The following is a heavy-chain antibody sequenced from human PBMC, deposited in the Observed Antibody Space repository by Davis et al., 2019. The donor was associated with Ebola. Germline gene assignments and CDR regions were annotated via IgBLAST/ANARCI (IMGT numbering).Heavy chain of an antibody. V-gene: IGHV5-51*01. Sequence: GESLKISCKGSGYSFTNYWIGWVRQMPGKGLEWMGIIYPGDSDTRYSPSFQGQVTISADKSVTTAYLQWSRLKASDTAMYYCARDPTPYYYVSGNYLSAFDIWGLGTMVTVSS. J-gene: IGHJ3*02. CDR2: IYPGDSDT. CDR3: ARDPTPYYYVSGNYLSAFDI. CDR1: GYSFTNYW. D-gene: IGHD3-10*01.